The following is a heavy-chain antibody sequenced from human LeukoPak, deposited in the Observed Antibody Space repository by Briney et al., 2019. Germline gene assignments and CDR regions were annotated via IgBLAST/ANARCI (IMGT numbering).Heavy chain of an antibody. D-gene: IGHD6-19*01. J-gene: IGHJ4*02. CDR2: IYYSGST. V-gene: IGHV4-30-4*01. CDR3: ARGWGGASRLVPIYYFDY. Sequence: SETLSLTCTVSGGSISSGDYYWSWIRQPPGKGLEWIGYIYYSGSTYYNPSLKSRVTISVDTSKNQFSLKLSSVTAADTAVYYCARGWGGASRLVPIYYFDYWGQGTLVTVSS. CDR1: GGSISSGDYY.